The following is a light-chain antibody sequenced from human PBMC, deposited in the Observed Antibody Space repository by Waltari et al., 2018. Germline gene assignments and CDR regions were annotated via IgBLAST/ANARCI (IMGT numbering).Light chain of an antibody. V-gene: IGLV3-27*01. J-gene: IGLJ3*02. CDR1: ILEKKY. Sequence: SYELTQPSSVSVSPGQTARITCSCDILEKKYARWFQQKSGQAPVMVIYKDSERPSGIPERFSGSSSETTVTLTISGAQVEDEADYYCYSATDDSLGVFGGGTKLTVL. CDR3: YSATDDSLGV. CDR2: KDS.